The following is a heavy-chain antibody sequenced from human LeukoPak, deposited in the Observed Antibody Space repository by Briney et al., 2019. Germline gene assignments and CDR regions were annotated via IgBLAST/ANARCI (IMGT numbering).Heavy chain of an antibody. CDR1: GDSISSGGNY. V-gene: IGHV4-31*03. CDR3: ARWGNSGYASGYFDY. CDR2: IYYSGST. D-gene: IGHD5-12*01. Sequence: SETLSLTRTVSGDSISSGGNYWSWLRQHPGKGLEWIGYIYYSGSTYYNPSLKSRLTISVDTSKNQFSLKLSSVTAADTAVYYCARWGNSGYASGYFDYWGQGTLVTVSS. J-gene: IGHJ4*02.